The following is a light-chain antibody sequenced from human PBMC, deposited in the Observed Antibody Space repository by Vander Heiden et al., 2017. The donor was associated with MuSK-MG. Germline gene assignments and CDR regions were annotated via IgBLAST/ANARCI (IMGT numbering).Light chain of an antibody. J-gene: IGLJ2*01. V-gene: IGLV2-14*03. CDR1: SSDIGGYNS. CDR3: SSYSSSSTLKL. Sequence: QSALTQPASVSGSPGRSITISCTGSSSDIGGYNSVSWYQQYPGKAPKLIIFDVNHRPSGVSIRFSGSKSGNTASLTISGLQAEDEADYYCSSYSSSSTLKLFGGGTTVTGL. CDR2: DVN.